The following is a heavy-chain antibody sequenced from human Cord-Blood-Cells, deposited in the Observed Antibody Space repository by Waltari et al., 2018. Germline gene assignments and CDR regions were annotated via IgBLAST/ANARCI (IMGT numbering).Heavy chain of an antibody. V-gene: IGHV4-30-4*08. Sequence: QVQLQESGPGLVTPSQTLSLTCTVPGCSISSGDYYWRWTPQPPGKGLEWIGYIYYSGSTYYNPSLKSRVTISVDTSKNQFSLKLSSVTAADTAVYYCAREKGSSSWNAFDIWGQGTMVTVSS. CDR1: GCSISSGDYY. J-gene: IGHJ3*02. CDR3: AREKGSSSWNAFDI. CDR2: IYYSGST. D-gene: IGHD6-13*01.